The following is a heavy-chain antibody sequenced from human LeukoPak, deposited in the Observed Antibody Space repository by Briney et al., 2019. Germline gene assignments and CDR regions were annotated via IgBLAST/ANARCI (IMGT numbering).Heavy chain of an antibody. CDR3: ASAAYGFDY. CDR2: ININGGTT. J-gene: IGHJ4*02. CDR1: GFTFSNYA. D-gene: IGHD6-13*01. V-gene: IGHV3-23*01. Sequence: GGSLRLSCAASGFTFSNYAMSWVRQAPGKGLEWVSTININGGTTYYADSVKGRFTISRDNSKNTLYLQMNSLRAEDTAVYYCASAAYGFDYWGQGTLVTVSS.